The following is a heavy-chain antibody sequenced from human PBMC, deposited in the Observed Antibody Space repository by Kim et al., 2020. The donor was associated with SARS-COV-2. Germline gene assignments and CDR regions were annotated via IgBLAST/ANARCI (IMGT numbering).Heavy chain of an antibody. CDR2: ISAYNGNT. CDR1: GYTFTSYG. D-gene: IGHD6-13*01. J-gene: IGHJ4*02. CDR3: ARDKRLDSDSWYDMDY. V-gene: IGHV1-18*01. Sequence: ASVKVSCKASGYTFTSYGISWVRQAPGQGLEWMGGISAYNGNTNYAQKLQGRVTMTTDTSTSPAYMELRSLRSDDTALYYCARDKRLDSDSWYDMDYWGQGTLVTVSS.